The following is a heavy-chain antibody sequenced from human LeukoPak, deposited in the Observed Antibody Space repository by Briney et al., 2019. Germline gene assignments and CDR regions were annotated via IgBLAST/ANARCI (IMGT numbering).Heavy chain of an antibody. Sequence: PSETLSLTCTVSGGSISSYYWSWIRQPPEKGLEWIGYIYYSGSTNYNPSLKSRVTISVDTSKNQFSLKLSSVTAADTAVYYCARDRWDYDYVWGSYHYGPYFDYWGQGTLVTVSS. J-gene: IGHJ4*02. D-gene: IGHD3-16*02. CDR3: ARDRWDYDYVWGSYHYGPYFDY. V-gene: IGHV4-59*01. CDR2: IYYSGST. CDR1: GGSISSYY.